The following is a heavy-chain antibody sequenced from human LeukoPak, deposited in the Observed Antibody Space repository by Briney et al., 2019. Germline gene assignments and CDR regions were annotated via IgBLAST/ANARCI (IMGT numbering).Heavy chain of an antibody. Sequence: SETLSLTCTVSGGSLSPYCWSWIRKPPGRELEWIGYIYYSGNTNYNPSLKSRVTISVDTSKNQFSLKLSSVTAADTAVYYCARSAIAVPGTIDYWGQGTLVTVSS. CDR2: IYYSGNT. J-gene: IGHJ4*02. D-gene: IGHD6-19*01. CDR3: ARSAIAVPGTIDY. V-gene: IGHV4-59*01. CDR1: GGSLSPYC.